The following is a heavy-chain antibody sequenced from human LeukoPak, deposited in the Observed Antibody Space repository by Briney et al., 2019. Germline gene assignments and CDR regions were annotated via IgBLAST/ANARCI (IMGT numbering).Heavy chain of an antibody. V-gene: IGHV1-8*01. J-gene: IGHJ6*02. CDR1: GYTFSSYD. CDR2: MNPNSGNT. CDR3: ARVRGSYYYYGMDV. D-gene: IGHD2-15*01. Sequence: ASVTVSCKASGYTFSSYDINWVRQATGQGLEWLGWMNPNSGNTGYAQKFQGRVTMTRNTSISTAYMELSSLRSEDTAVYYCARVRGSYYYYGMDVWGQGTTVTVSS.